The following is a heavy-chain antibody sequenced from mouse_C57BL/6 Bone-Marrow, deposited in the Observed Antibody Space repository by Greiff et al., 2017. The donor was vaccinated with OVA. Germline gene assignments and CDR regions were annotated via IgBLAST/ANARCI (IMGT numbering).Heavy chain of an antibody. V-gene: IGHV1-64*01. CDR2: IHPNSGST. CDR1: GYTFTSYW. D-gene: IGHD4-1*01. J-gene: IGHJ1*03. CDR3: ARSNWGWWYFDV. Sequence: VQLQQPGAELVKPGASVKLSCKASGYTFTSYWMHWVKQRPGQGLEWIGTIHPNSGSTNYNEKFKSKATLTVDTSSSTAYMQLSRLTSEDSAVYYCARSNWGWWYFDVWGTGTMVTVSS.